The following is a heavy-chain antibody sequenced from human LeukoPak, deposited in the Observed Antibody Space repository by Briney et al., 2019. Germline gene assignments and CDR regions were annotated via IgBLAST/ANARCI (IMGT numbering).Heavy chain of an antibody. CDR3: EKGSPSAYTTGWFNWIDP. J-gene: IGHJ5*02. Sequence: PGGSLRLSCVPSAFTVTGDAMEWVRQAPGKGLEWVSSTASLGTTQYADPGQGRFTGSRDPSKHTLLLQMNGPRGDDPAVYSREKGSPSAYTTGWFNWIDPWGQGTVVTVSS. D-gene: IGHD6-19*01. V-gene: IGHV3-23*01. CDR2: TASLGTT. CDR1: AFTVTGDA.